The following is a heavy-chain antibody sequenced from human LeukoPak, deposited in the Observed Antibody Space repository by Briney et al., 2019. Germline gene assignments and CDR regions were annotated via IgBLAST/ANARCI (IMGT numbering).Heavy chain of an antibody. CDR3: ARESPSSDYGDFNFDY. CDR2: IYYSGST. J-gene: IGHJ4*02. Sequence: PPXTLSLTCTVSGGSISSYYWSWIRQPPGKGLEWIGYIYYSGSTNYNPSLKSRVTISVDTSKNQFSLKLSSVTAADTAVYYCARESPSSDYGDFNFDYWGQGTLVTVSS. V-gene: IGHV4-59*01. D-gene: IGHD4-17*01. CDR1: GGSISSYY.